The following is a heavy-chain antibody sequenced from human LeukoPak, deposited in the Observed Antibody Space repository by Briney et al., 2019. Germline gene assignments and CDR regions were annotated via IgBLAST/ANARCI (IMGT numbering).Heavy chain of an antibody. CDR2: INPNSGGT. D-gene: IGHD2-21*02. CDR3: ARDYVVVTAGNAFDI. V-gene: IGHV1-2*02. Sequence: ASVKVSCKASGYTFTGYYMHWVRQAPGQGLEWMGWINPNSGGTNYAQKFQGRVTMTRDTSISTAYTELSRLRSDDTAVYYCARDYVVVTAGNAFDIWGQGTMVTVSS. J-gene: IGHJ3*02. CDR1: GYTFTGYY.